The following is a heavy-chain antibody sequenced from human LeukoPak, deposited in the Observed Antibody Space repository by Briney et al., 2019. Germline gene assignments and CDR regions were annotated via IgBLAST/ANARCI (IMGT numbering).Heavy chain of an antibody. V-gene: IGHV1-46*01. CDR1: GYSFPTYY. CDR2: INPNGGST. J-gene: IGHJ4*02. Sequence: ASVKVSCKASGYSFPTYYMHWVRQAPGQGLEWMGIINPNGGSTTYAQKFQGRVTVTRDTSTSTVYMELSSLRSEDTAMYYCAREGEIGYDLSDYWGQGTLVTVSS. D-gene: IGHD5-12*01. CDR3: AREGEIGYDLSDY.